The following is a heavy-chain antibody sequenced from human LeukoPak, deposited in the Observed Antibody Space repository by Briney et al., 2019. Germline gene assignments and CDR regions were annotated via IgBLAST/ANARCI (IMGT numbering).Heavy chain of an antibody. D-gene: IGHD3-10*01. J-gene: IGHJ4*02. CDR3: ATAWGGLAWFDY. V-gene: IGHV1-24*01. CDR1: GYTLTELS. CDR2: FDPEDGET. Sequence: ASVEVSCKVSGYTLTELSMHWVRQAPGKGLEWMGGFDPEDGETIYAQKFQGRVTMTEDTSTDTAYMELSSLRSEDTAVYYCATAWGGLAWFDYWGQGTLVTVSS.